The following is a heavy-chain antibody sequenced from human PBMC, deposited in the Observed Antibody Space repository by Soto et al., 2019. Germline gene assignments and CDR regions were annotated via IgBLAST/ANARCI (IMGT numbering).Heavy chain of an antibody. CDR1: GGSFSGYY. CDR3: ARRKWYSSSWYWWFDP. D-gene: IGHD6-13*01. J-gene: IGHJ5*02. CDR2: INHSGST. Sequence: SETLSLTCAVYGGSFSGYYLSWIRQPPGKGLEWIGEINHSGSTNYNPSLKSRVTISVDTSKNQFSLKLSSVTAADTAVYYCARRKWYSSSWYWWFDPWGQGTLVTVSS. V-gene: IGHV4-34*01.